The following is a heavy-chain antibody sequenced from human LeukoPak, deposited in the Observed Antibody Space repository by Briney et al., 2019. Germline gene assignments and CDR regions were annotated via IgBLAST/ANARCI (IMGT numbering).Heavy chain of an antibody. CDR3: ATGPSSSWYPDY. CDR2: FDPEDGET. J-gene: IGHJ4*02. CDR1: GYTLTELS. V-gene: IGHV1-24*01. D-gene: IGHD6-13*01. Sequence: ASVKVSCKVSGYTLTELSMHWVRQAPGQGLEWMGGFDPEDGETIYAQKFQGRVTMTEDTSTDTAYMELSSLRSEDTAVYYCATGPSSSWYPDYWGQGTLVTVSS.